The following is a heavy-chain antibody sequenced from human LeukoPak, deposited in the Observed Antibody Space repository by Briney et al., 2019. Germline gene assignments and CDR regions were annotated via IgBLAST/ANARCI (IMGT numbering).Heavy chain of an antibody. J-gene: IGHJ4*02. CDR1: VFPFKFA. CDR2: MLGYGSSR. V-gene: IGHV3-64*01. CDR3: ARDGTSGWHFDY. Sequence: GGSLRLPCAAPVFPFKFAIHRGPQAPRQGRGYCSSMLGYGSSRSYAKSVKGRVTISRDNSRNTLYLQMGSLRAGDMAVYYCARDGTSGWHFDYWGQGTLVTVSS. D-gene: IGHD6-19*01.